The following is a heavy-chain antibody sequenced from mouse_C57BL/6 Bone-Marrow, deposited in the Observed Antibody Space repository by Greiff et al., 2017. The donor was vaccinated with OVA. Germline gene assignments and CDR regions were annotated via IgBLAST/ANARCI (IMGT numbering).Heavy chain of an antibody. V-gene: IGHV14-4*01. CDR3: TPTVVAPPYAMDY. D-gene: IGHD1-1*01. Sequence: EVQLQQSGAELVRPGASVKLSCTASGFNIKDDYMHWVKQRPEQGLEWIGWIDPENGDTEYASKFQGKATITADTSSNTAYLQLSSLTSEDTAVYYCTPTVVAPPYAMDYWGQGTSVTVSS. CDR2: IDPENGDT. J-gene: IGHJ4*01. CDR1: GFNIKDDY.